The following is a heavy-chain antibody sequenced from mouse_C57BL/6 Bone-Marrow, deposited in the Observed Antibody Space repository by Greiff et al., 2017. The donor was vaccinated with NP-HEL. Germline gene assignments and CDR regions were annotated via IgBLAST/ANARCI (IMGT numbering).Heavy chain of an antibody. J-gene: IGHJ2*01. CDR1: GYTFTDYY. Sequence: EVQLQQSGPELVKPGASVKISWKASGYTFTDYYMNWVKQSHGKSLEWIGDINPNNGGTSYNQKFKGKATLTVDKSSSTAYMELRSLTSEDSAVYYCARWSVLATVVAPLFDYWGQGTTLTVSS. CDR3: ARWSVLATVVAPLFDY. CDR2: INPNNGGT. V-gene: IGHV1-26*01. D-gene: IGHD1-1*01.